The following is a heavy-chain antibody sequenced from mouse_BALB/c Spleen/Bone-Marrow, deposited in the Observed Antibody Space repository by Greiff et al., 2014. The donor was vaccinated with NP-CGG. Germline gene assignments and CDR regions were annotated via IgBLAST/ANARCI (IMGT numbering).Heavy chain of an antibody. Sequence: VQLVESGPELVRPGVSVKISCKGSGYTFTDYGMHWVKQSHAKSLEWIGLISLYSGNTNYNQKFKDKATMTVDKSSSTAYMELARLTSEDSAIYYGARGDYRYDETMDYWGQGTSVTVSS. CDR2: ISLYSGNT. CDR3: ARGDYRYDETMDY. CDR1: GYTFTDYG. D-gene: IGHD2-14*01. J-gene: IGHJ4*01. V-gene: IGHV1-67*01.